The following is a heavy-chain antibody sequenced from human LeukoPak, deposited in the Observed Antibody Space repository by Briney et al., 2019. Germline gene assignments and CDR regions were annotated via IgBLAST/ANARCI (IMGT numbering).Heavy chain of an antibody. CDR2: IYYSGST. Sequence: PSQTLSLTCTVSGGSISSGGYYWSWIRQHPGKGLEWIGYIYYSGSTYYNPSLKSRVTISVDTSKNQFSLKLSSVTAANTAAYYCARDRYCSGGSCHSRFDPWGQGTLVTVSS. V-gene: IGHV4-31*03. CDR3: ARDRYCSGGSCHSRFDP. CDR1: GGSISSGGYY. D-gene: IGHD2-15*01. J-gene: IGHJ5*02.